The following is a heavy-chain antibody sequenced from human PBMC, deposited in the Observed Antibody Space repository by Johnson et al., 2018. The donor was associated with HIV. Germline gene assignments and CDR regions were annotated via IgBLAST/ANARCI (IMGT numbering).Heavy chain of an antibody. V-gene: IGHV3-15*01. Sequence: VQLVESGGGLVKPGGSLRLSCAASGFTFSNAWMSWVRQAPGKGREWVGRIKSKTAGGTTDYAAPGKGRFTISRDDSKNTLYLKKNSLRAEDTAVYYCAREATVVMLGYAFDIWGQGTMVTVSS. CDR1: GFTFSNAW. D-gene: IGHD4-23*01. CDR2: IKSKTAGGTT. J-gene: IGHJ3*02. CDR3: AREATVVMLGYAFDI.